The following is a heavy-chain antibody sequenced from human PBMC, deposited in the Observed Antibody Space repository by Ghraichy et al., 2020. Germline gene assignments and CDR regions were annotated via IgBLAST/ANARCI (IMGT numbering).Heavy chain of an antibody. CDR2: ISGGGSNT. V-gene: IGHV3-23*01. J-gene: IGHJ4*02. CDR1: GFTFSTYA. Sequence: SCAGSGFTFSTYAMSWVRQAPGKGLEWVSGISGGGSNTFYADSVRGRFTISRDNSRNTLYLQLNSLRADDTAIYYCSTTYYYDSSAPYWGQGTLVTVSS. CDR3: STTYYYDSSAPY. D-gene: IGHD3-22*01.